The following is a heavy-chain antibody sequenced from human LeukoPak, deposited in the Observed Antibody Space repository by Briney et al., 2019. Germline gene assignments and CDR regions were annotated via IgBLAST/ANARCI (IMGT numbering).Heavy chain of an antibody. V-gene: IGHV3-15*01. J-gene: IGHJ4*02. CDR3: TTELSGSFDY. Sequence: PGGSLRLSCAASGFTFSSSAMTWVRQAPGKGLEWVGGIRSKTHGGTTDYAAPVKGRFTISRDDSKNTLYLQMNTLKTEDSAVYYCTTELSGSFDYWGQGTLVTVSS. CDR2: IRSKTHGGTT. CDR1: GFTFSSSA. D-gene: IGHD1-26*01.